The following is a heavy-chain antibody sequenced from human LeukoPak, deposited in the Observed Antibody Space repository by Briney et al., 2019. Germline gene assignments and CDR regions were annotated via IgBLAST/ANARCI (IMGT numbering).Heavy chain of an antibody. CDR2: IIPILGIA. V-gene: IGHV1-69*04. CDR3: ARGELLRYLQGIDAFDI. J-gene: IGHJ3*02. CDR1: GGTFSSYA. Sequence: ASVKVSCKASGGTFSSYAISWVRQAPGQGLEWMGRIIPILGIANYAQKFQGRVTITADKSTSTAYMELSSLRSEDTAVYYCARGELLRYLQGIDAFDIWGQGTMVTVSS. D-gene: IGHD3-9*01.